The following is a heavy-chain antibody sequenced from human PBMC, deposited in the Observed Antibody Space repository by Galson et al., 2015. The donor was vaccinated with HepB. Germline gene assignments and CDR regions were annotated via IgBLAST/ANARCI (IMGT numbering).Heavy chain of an antibody. V-gene: IGHV3-30-3*01. Sequence: SLRLSCAASGFTFSSYAMHWVRQAPGKGLEWVAVISYDGSNKYYADSVKGRFTISRDNSKNTLYLQMNSLRAEDTAVYYCAREGPPLAVAGRGWFDPWGQGTLVTVSS. CDR3: AREGPPLAVAGRGWFDP. CDR2: ISYDGSNK. CDR1: GFTFSSYA. D-gene: IGHD6-19*01. J-gene: IGHJ5*02.